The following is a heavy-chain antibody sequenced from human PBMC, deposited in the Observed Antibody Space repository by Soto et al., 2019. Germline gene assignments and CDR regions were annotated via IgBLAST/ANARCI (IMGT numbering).Heavy chain of an antibody. CDR3: ARDLGLSSSNYFDF. D-gene: IGHD3-10*01. CDR2: ISGSTDYL. CDR1: GFTFTDYY. Sequence: PGGSLRLSCAASGFTFTDYYMSWLRQAPGQGLQWLSYISGSTDYLNYAGSVKGRFTISRDNAKNLLYLQMTSLRADDTAVYYCARDLGLSSSNYFDFWGQGTLVTVSS. V-gene: IGHV3-11*05. J-gene: IGHJ4*02.